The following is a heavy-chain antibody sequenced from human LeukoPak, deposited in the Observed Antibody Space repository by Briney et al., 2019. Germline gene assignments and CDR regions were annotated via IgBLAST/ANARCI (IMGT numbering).Heavy chain of an antibody. V-gene: IGHV3-23*01. CDR1: GFTFSSYA. CDR2: ISGSGGST. Sequence: GGSLRLSCAASGFTFSSYAMSWVRQAPGKGLEWVSAISGSGGSTYYADSVKGRFTISRDNSENTLYLQMNSLRAEDTAVYYCASDSSGYYSNFGYFDYWGQGTLVTVSS. CDR3: ASDSSGYYSNFGYFDY. J-gene: IGHJ4*02. D-gene: IGHD3-22*01.